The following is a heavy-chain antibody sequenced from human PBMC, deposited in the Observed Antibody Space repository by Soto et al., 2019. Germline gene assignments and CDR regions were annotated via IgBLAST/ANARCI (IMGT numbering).Heavy chain of an antibody. CDR2: IGTAGDT. V-gene: IGHV3-13*01. CDR3: ARDLGMVRGVSSTYYYGMDV. D-gene: IGHD3-10*01. CDR1: GLTFTSYD. Sequence: GGSLRLSGAASGLTFTSYDMHSVRQATAKGLKWVSAIGTAGDTYYPGSVKGRFTISRENAKNSLYLQMNSLRAGDTAVYYCARDLGMVRGVSSTYYYGMDVWGQGTTVTVSS. J-gene: IGHJ6*02.